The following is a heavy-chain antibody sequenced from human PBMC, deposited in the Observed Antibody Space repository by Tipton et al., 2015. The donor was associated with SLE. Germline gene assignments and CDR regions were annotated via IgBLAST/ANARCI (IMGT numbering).Heavy chain of an antibody. D-gene: IGHD3-16*02. Sequence: GSLRLSCAASGFTFSSYSMNWVRQAPGKGLEWVSYISSSSSTIYYADSVKGRFTISRDNAKNSLYLQMNSLRAEDTAVYYCARELARIMITFGGVIADAFDIWGQGTMVTVSS. CDR1: GFTFSSYS. V-gene: IGHV3-48*01. J-gene: IGHJ3*02. CDR3: ARELARIMITFGGVIADAFDI. CDR2: ISSSSSTI.